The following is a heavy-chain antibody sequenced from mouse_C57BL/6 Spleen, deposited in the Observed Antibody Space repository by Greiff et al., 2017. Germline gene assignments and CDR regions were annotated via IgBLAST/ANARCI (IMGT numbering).Heavy chain of an antibody. D-gene: IGHD3-2*02. Sequence: QVQLQQSGAELVKPGASVKISCKASGYAFSSYWMNWVKQRPGKGLEWIGQIYPGDGDTNYNGKFKGKATLTADKSSSTAYMQLSSLTSEDSAVYFCAPMAAQAGAMDYWGQGTPVTVSS. CDR1: GYAFSSYW. CDR2: IYPGDGDT. V-gene: IGHV1-80*01. CDR3: APMAAQAGAMDY. J-gene: IGHJ4*01.